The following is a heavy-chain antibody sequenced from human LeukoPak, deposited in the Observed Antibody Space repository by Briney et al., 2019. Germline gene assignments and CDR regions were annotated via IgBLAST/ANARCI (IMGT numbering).Heavy chain of an antibody. J-gene: IGHJ6*02. Sequence: GGPLRLFCAPSGFTLSSYWMRWVRQAPGEGLEWVANIKQDGSEKYYVDSVKGRFTISRDNAKNSLYLQINSLRAEDTAVYYCARQGPGIPSYYYYNIDVWGQGTTVTVSS. CDR1: GFTLSSYW. V-gene: IGHV3-7*03. CDR2: IKQDGSEK. CDR3: ARQGPGIPSYYYYNIDV. D-gene: IGHD6-13*01.